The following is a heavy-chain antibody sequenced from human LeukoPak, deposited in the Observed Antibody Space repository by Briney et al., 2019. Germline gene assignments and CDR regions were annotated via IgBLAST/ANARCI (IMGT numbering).Heavy chain of an antibody. D-gene: IGHD6-6*01. CDR2: ISAYNGNT. CDR1: GYTFTSYD. V-gene: IGHV1-18*01. CDR3: ARDSLGHSSSSY. J-gene: IGHJ4*02. Sequence: ASVKVSCKASGYTFTSYDISWVRQAPGQGLEWMGWISAYNGNTNYAQKLQGRVTMTTDTSTNTAYMELRSLRSDDTAVYYCARDSLGHSSSSYWGQGTLVTVSS.